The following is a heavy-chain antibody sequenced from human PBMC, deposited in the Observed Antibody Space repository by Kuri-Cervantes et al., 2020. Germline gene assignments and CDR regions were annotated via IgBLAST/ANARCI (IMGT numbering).Heavy chain of an antibody. CDR3: ARGKPGYCSGGSCSYYFDY. Sequence: SETLSLTCAVYGGSFSGYYWSWIRQPPGKGLEWIGEINHSGSTNYNPYLKSRVTISVDTSKNQFSLKLSSVTAADTAVYYCARGKPGYCSGGSCSYYFDYWGQGTLVTVSS. CDR2: INHSGST. J-gene: IGHJ4*02. D-gene: IGHD2-15*01. CDR1: GGSFSGYY. V-gene: IGHV4-34*01.